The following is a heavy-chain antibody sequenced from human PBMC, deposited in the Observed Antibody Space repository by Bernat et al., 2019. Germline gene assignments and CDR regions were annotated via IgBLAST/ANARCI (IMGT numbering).Heavy chain of an antibody. CDR1: GFTFSTYA. D-gene: IGHD2-2*01. CDR2: VSGSGGST. V-gene: IGHV3-23*04. CDR3: AKVQTIGSARWSDY. Sequence: EVQLVESGGGLIQPGGSLRLSCAASGFTFSTYAMSWVRQAPGKGLEWVSTVSGSGGSTYYADSVKGRFTISRDKSKNTLYLEMNNLRAEDTAVYYCAKVQTIGSARWSDYWGQGTLVTVSS. J-gene: IGHJ4*02.